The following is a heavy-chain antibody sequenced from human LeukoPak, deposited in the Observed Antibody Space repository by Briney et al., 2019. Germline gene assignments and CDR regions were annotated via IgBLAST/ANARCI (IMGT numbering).Heavy chain of an antibody. V-gene: IGHV1-69*13. CDR2: IIPIFGTA. CDR3: ARMGSYYYDSSGYYPYYFDY. J-gene: IGHJ4*02. CDR1: GGTFSSYA. D-gene: IGHD3-22*01. Sequence: SVKVSCKASGGTFSSYAISWVRQAPGQGLEWMGGIIPIFGTANYAQKFQGRVTITADESTSTAYMELSSLRSEDTAVYYCARMGSYYYDSSGYYPYYFDYWGQGTLVTVSS.